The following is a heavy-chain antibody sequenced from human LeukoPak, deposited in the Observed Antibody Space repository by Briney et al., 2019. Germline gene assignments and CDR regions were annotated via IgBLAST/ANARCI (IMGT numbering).Heavy chain of an antibody. CDR2: IRYDGSNK. V-gene: IGHV3-30*02. CDR1: GFTFSSYG. CDR3: AKDIEYSSGWTGFDY. Sequence: GGSLRLSCAASGFTFSSYGMHWVRQAPGKGLEWVAFIRYDGSNKYYADSVKGRFTISRDNSKNSLYLQMNSLRAEDTALYYCAKDIEYSSGWTGFDYWGQGTLVTVSS. J-gene: IGHJ4*02. D-gene: IGHD6-19*01.